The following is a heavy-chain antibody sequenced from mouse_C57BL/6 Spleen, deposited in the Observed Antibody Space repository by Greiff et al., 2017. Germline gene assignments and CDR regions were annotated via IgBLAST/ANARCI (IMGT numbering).Heavy chain of an antibody. CDR2: INPHNGGT. CDR1: GYTFTDYN. D-gene: IGHD1-1*01. Sequence: VQLKASGPELVKPGASVKMSCKASGYTFTDYNMHWVKQSHGKSLAWLGYINPHNGGTSYNQKFKGTATFTVNKSASTAYMELSSVTSEDAAVYYCTHYYGSSSFAYWGQGTLVTVSA. V-gene: IGHV1-22*01. CDR3: THYYGSSSFAY. J-gene: IGHJ3*01.